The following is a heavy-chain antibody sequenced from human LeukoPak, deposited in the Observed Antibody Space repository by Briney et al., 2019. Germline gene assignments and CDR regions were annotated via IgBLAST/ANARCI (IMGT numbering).Heavy chain of an antibody. Sequence: PSETLSLTCAVYGGSFSGYYWSWIRQPPGKGLERIGEINHSGSTNYNPSLKSRVTISVDTSKNQFSLKLSSVTAADTAVYYCARLGAYYYYYYYMDVWGKGTTVTISS. D-gene: IGHD1-26*01. CDR1: GGSFSGYY. CDR3: ARLGAYYYYYYYMDV. J-gene: IGHJ6*03. CDR2: INHSGST. V-gene: IGHV4-34*01.